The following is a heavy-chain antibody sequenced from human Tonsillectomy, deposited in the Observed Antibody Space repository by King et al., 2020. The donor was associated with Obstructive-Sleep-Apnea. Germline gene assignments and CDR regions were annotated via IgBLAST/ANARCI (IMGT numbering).Heavy chain of an antibody. CDR3: AGNREGYNCGYFDL. CDR2: INHSGNT. Sequence: VQLQQWGAGLLKPSETLSLTCAVHGGSFSGHYWSWIRQPPGKGLEWIGEINHSGNTNYNPSLKSRVTIAVDTSKNQFSLMLNSVTAADTAVFYCAGNREGYNCGYFDLWGRGTLVTVSS. D-gene: IGHD5-24*01. J-gene: IGHJ2*01. CDR1: GGSFSGHY. V-gene: IGHV4-34*01.